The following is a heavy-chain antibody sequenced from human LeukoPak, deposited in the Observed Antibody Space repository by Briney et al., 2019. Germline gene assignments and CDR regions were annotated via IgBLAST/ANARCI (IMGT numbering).Heavy chain of an antibody. D-gene: IGHD3-3*01. CDR2: MYYSGNT. Sequence: PSETLSLTCTVSGGSISGYYWSWIRQPPGRPLEWIGYMYYSGNTNYNPSLKSRVTISVDTSKSQFSLKLRFVTAADTAVYYCARAGYDFWSGYRGPDYFDLWGQGTLVTVSS. CDR1: GGSISGYY. V-gene: IGHV4-59*01. J-gene: IGHJ4*02. CDR3: ARAGYDFWSGYRGPDYFDL.